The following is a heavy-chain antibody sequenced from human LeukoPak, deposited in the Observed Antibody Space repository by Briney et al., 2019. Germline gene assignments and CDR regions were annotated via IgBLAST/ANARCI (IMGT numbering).Heavy chain of an antibody. Sequence: ASVKVSCKTSGYTFATNFMHWVRQAPGQGLEWMGYIKPNSGVTNYAQKFRGRVTMTWDTSISTAYIELSGLTSDDTAIYYCARPTYCGSNCYFNFDYWGQGTLVTVSS. J-gene: IGHJ4*02. CDR1: GYTFATNF. CDR3: ARPTYCGSNCYFNFDY. D-gene: IGHD2-21*02. V-gene: IGHV1-2*02. CDR2: IKPNSGVT.